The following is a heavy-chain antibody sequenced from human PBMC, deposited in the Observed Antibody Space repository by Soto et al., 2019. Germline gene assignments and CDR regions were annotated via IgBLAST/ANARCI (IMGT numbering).Heavy chain of an antibody. CDR1: GGSISSYY. V-gene: IGHV4-59*01. J-gene: IGHJ4*02. Sequence: QVQLQESGPGLVKPSETLSLTCTVSGGSISSYYWSWIRQPPGKRLEWIGYIYYSGSTNYNPSLKIRVTISVDTSKKQFSLELRSVTAADTAVYYCARDSVGSGYDWGQGTLVTVSS. CDR3: ARDSVGSGYD. D-gene: IGHD5-12*01. CDR2: IYYSGST.